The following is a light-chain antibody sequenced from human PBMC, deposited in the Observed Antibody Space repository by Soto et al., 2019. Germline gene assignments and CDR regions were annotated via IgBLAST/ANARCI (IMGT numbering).Light chain of an antibody. V-gene: IGKV1-6*01. J-gene: IGKJ1*01. Sequence: AIQMTQSPSSLSASVEERVTMTCRANQGIRNDLGWYQQKPGKAPKLLIYAASSLQSGVPSRFSGSGSGTDFTLTISILQPEDFATYYCLQDYNYPLTFGQGTKVEIK. CDR1: QGIRND. CDR2: AAS. CDR3: LQDYNYPLT.